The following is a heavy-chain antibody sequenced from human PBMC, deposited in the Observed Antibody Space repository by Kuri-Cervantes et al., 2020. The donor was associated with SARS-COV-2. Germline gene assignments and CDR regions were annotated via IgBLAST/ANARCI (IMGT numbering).Heavy chain of an antibody. J-gene: IGHJ6*02. D-gene: IGHD2-15*01. CDR3: ASQYCNGGSCYSGYYYGMDV. CDR1: GFTFSSYA. CDR2: ISYDGSNK. Sequence: GGSLRLSCAAPGFTFSSYAMHWVRQAPGKGLEWVAVISYDGSNKYYADSVKGRFTISRDNSKNTLYLQMNSLRAEDTAVYYCASQYCNGGSCYSGYYYGMDVWGQGTTVTVSS. V-gene: IGHV3-30-3*01.